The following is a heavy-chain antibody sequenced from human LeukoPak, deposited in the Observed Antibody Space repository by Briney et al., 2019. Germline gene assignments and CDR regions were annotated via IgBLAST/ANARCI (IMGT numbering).Heavy chain of an antibody. CDR1: GFTFSSYG. CDR2: ISYDGSNK. V-gene: IGHV3-30*18. Sequence: PGGSLRLSCAASGFTFSSYGVHWVRQAPGKGLEWVAVISYDGSNKYYADSVKGRFTISRDNSKNTLYLQMNSLRAEDTAVYYCAKVGIAVADFDYWGQGTLVTVSS. CDR3: AKVGIAVADFDY. D-gene: IGHD6-19*01. J-gene: IGHJ4*02.